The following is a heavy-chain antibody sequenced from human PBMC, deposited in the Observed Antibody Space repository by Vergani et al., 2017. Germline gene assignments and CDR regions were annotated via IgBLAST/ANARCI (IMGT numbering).Heavy chain of an antibody. CDR3: ARGVDVARYYYYYYGMDV. Sequence: QLQLQESGPGLVKPSETLSLTCTVSGGSISSSSYYWGWIRQPPGKGLEWIGSIYYSGSTYYNPSLKSRVTISVDTSKNQFSLKLSSVTAADTAVYYCARGVDVARYYYYYYGMDVWGQGTTVTVSS. CDR2: IYYSGST. CDR1: GGSISSSSYY. J-gene: IGHJ6*02. D-gene: IGHD3/OR15-3a*01. V-gene: IGHV4-39*07.